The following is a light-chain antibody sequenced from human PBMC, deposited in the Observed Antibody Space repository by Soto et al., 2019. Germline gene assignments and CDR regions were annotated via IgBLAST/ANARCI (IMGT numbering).Light chain of an antibody. CDR2: RNN. CDR1: SSNIGSNY. J-gene: IGLJ3*02. V-gene: IGLV1-47*01. Sequence: QSVLTQPPSASGTPGQRVTISCSGSSSNIGSNYVYWYQQLPGTAPKVLIYRNNQRPSGVPDRFSGSKSGTSGSLAISGLRSEDEADHYCLVWDDSLSGWVFGGGTKLTVL. CDR3: LVWDDSLSGWV.